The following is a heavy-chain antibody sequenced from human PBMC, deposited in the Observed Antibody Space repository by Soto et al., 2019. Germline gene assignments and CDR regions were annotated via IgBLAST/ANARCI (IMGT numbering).Heavy chain of an antibody. J-gene: IGHJ4*02. V-gene: IGHV4-34*01. CDR3: ARRGSRGSIAALPIPIQSTLFDY. D-gene: IGHD6-6*01. CDR1: CGSFSGYY. CDR2: INHSGST. Sequence: SETLSLTCAVYCGSFSGYYWSWIRQLPGKGLEWNGEINHSGSTNYNPSLKSRVTISVDTSKNQFSLKLSSVTAADTAVYYCARRGSRGSIAALPIPIQSTLFDYWGQGTLVTVSS.